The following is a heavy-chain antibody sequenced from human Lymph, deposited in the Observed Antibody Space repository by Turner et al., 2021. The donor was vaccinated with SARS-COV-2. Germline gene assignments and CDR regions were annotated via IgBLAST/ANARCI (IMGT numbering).Heavy chain of an antibody. CDR3: ARDLQLYGMDV. CDR2: IYSGGST. Sequence: ELQLVETGGRFIRPGRLLRLSCAASGFIVRSNYMNWVRQGPGKGLEWVSLIYSGGSTYYADSVKGRFTISRDNSKNALYLQMNSLRAEDTAVYYCARDLQLYGMDVWGQGTTVTVSS. CDR1: GFIVRSNY. V-gene: IGHV3-53*02. D-gene: IGHD1-1*01. J-gene: IGHJ6*02.